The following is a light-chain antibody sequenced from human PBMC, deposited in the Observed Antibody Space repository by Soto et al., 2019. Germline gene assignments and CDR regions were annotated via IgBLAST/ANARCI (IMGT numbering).Light chain of an antibody. CDR2: DNV. CDR1: GSNLGRNY. Sequence: QSVLTQPPSVSATPGQKVTISCSGSGSNLGRNYVSWYQQLPGTAPKLLIYDNVYRFSGIPDRFSASKSGTSVTLGITGLQTGDEGDYYCGSWDNILRAYVFGTGTKLTVL. J-gene: IGLJ1*01. V-gene: IGLV1-51*01. CDR3: GSWDNILRAYV.